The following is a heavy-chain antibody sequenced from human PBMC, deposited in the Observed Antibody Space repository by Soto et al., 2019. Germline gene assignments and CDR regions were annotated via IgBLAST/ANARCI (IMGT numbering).Heavy chain of an antibody. CDR1: GGSISSGGYY. CDR2: IYYSGST. J-gene: IGHJ4*02. Sequence: PSETLSLTCTVSGGSISSGGYYWSWIRQHPGKGLEWIGYIYYSGSTYYNPSLKSRVTISVDTSKNQFSLKLSSVTAADTAVYYCAGAVAGTGHFDYWGQGPLVTVSS. CDR3: AGAVAGTGHFDY. V-gene: IGHV4-31*03. D-gene: IGHD6-19*01.